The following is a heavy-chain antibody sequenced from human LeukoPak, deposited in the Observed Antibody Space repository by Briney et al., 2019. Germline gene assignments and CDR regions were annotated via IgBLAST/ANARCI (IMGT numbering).Heavy chain of an antibody. J-gene: IGHJ3*02. D-gene: IGHD6-13*01. CDR2: ISYDGSNK. V-gene: IGHV3-30*19. Sequence: GRSLRLSCAASGFTFSSYGMHWVRQAPGEGLEWVAVISYDGSNKYYADSVKGRFTISRDNSKNTLYLQMNSLRAEDTAVYYCARDLDSSSWYSGAFDIWGQGTMVTVSS. CDR1: GFTFSSYG. CDR3: ARDLDSSSWYSGAFDI.